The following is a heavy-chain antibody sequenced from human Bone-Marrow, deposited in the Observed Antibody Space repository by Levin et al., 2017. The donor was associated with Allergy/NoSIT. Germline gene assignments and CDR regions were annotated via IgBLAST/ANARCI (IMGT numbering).Heavy chain of an antibody. CDR2: IWYDGSNK. Sequence: QTGGSLRLSCAASGFTFSSYGMHWVRQAPGKGLEWVAVIWYDGSNKYYADSVKGRFTISRDNSKNTLYLQMNSLRAEDTAVYYCARDAAPGIAVAGTFDYWGQGTLVTVSS. J-gene: IGHJ4*02. V-gene: IGHV3-33*01. CDR3: ARDAAPGIAVAGTFDY. D-gene: IGHD6-19*01. CDR1: GFTFSSYG.